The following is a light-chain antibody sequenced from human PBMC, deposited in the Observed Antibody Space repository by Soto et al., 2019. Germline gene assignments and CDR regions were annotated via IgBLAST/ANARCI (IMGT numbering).Light chain of an antibody. CDR1: NSDIGGYNY. J-gene: IGLJ1*01. CDR3: SSYRSTSPCV. CDR2: EVS. Sequence: QSALTQPASVSGSPGQSITISCTWSNSDIGGYNYVSWYDHHPGKAPRLIIYEVSNRPSGVSNRFSGSKSGNTASLTISGLQAQDEAHYYCSSYRSTSPCVFGTGTKVTVL. V-gene: IGLV2-14*01.